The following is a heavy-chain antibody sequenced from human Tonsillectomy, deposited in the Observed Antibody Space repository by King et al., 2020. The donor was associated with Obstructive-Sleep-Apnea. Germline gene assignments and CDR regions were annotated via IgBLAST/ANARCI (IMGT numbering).Heavy chain of an antibody. J-gene: IGHJ4*02. CDR2: VSNDGRNK. V-gene: IGHV3-30*04. Sequence: VQLVESGGGVVQPGGSLRLSCEASGFIFSSFVMHWVRQAPGKGLEWVALVSNDGRNKYYADSVRGRFTISRDNSKSTLYLQMNRLRAEDTAVYYCARDPAYYDFWSGSYYFDSWGQGTLVTVSS. D-gene: IGHD3-3*01. CDR3: ARDPAYYDFWSGSYYFDS. CDR1: GFIFSSFV.